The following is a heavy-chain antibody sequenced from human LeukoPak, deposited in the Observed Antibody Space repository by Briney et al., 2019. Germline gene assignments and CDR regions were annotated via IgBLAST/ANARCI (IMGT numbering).Heavy chain of an antibody. CDR1: GYSFNSQG. J-gene: IGHJ4*02. V-gene: IGHV7-4-1*02. D-gene: IGHD6-19*01. CDR3: AREGSDSTGWYFDY. Sequence: ASVKVSCKASGYSFNSQGMNWVRQAPGQGLEWMGWINTDSGNPTYAQGFTGRFVFSLDSSVSTAYLQISSLKAEDSAVYYCAREGSDSTGWYFDYWGQGTLVTVSS. CDR2: INTDSGNP.